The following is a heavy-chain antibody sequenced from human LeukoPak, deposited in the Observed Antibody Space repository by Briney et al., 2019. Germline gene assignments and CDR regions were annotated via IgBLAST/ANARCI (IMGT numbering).Heavy chain of an antibody. V-gene: IGHV4-34*01. CDR1: GGSFSGYY. CDR3: ARGEKRWLQLNYFDY. J-gene: IGHJ4*02. CDR2: INHSGST. D-gene: IGHD5-12*01. Sequence: SETLSLTCAVYGGSFSGYYWSWIRQPPGKGLEWIGEINHSGSTSYNPSLKSRVTISVDTSKNRFSLKLSSVTAADTAVYYCARGEKRWLQLNYFDYWGQGTLVTVSS.